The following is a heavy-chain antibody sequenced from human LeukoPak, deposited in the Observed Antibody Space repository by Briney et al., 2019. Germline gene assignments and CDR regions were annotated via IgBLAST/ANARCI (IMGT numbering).Heavy chain of an antibody. CDR3: ARMNYVSSGWGAPFDY. CDR1: GFTFRSYA. V-gene: IGHV3-21*01. CDR2: ISSSSSYI. D-gene: IGHD1-7*01. J-gene: IGHJ4*02. Sequence: RGSLRLSCAASGFTFRSYAMSWVRQAPGKGLEWVSSISSSSSYIYYADSVKGRFTISRDNAKNSLYLQMNSLRAEDTAVYYCARMNYVSSGWGAPFDYWGQGTLVTVSS.